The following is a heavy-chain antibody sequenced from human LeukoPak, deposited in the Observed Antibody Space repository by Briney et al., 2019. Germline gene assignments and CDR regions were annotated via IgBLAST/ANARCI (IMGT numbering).Heavy chain of an antibody. D-gene: IGHD3-22*01. CDR1: GFTFSRYA. CDR2: ISSSGGST. V-gene: IGHV3-23*01. CDR3: AKSSMIGLVDGSY. Sequence: PGGSLRLSCAASGFTFSRYAMTWVRHAPGKGLEWVSAISSSGGSTYYAHSVKGRFTISKNNTKNTLYLQMNSLRAEDTAVYYCAKSSMIGLVDGSYWGQGTLVTVSS. J-gene: IGHJ4*02.